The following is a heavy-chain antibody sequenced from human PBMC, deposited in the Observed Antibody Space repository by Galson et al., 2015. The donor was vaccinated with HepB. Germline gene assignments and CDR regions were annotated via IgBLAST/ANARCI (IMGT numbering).Heavy chain of an antibody. Sequence: SVKVSCKASGGTFSSYTVSWLRQAPGQGLEWMGKITPMVGRGSYAQKFQGRVTITADKSSTITYMELSSLSTEDTAVYYCARDFAAAADYWGQGTLVTVSS. CDR3: ARDFAAAADY. CDR2: ITPMVGRG. CDR1: GGTFSSYT. V-gene: IGHV1-69*08. J-gene: IGHJ4*02. D-gene: IGHD6-13*01.